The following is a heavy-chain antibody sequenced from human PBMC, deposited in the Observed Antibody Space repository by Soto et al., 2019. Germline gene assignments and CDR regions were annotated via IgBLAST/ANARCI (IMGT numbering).Heavy chain of an antibody. D-gene: IGHD3-22*01. CDR2: IHNSGST. CDR1: GGSITSYY. Sequence: PSETLSLTCTVSGGSITSYYWSWIRQPPGKGLEWIGYIHNSGSTNYNPSLKSRVTISVDTSKNQFSLKLSSVTAADTAVYYCARRLYYDSSGFEGGGMDVWGQGTTVTVS. CDR3: ARRLYYDSSGFEGGGMDV. V-gene: IGHV4-4*08. J-gene: IGHJ6*02.